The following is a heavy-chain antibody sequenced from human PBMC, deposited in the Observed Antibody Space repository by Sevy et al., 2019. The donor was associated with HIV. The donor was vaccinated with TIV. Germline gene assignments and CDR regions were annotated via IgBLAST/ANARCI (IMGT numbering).Heavy chain of an antibody. CDR2: ISSTSSTI. V-gene: IGHV3-48*02. CDR1: GFTFFNAW. Sequence: GGSLRLSCAASGFTFFNAWMNWVRQAPGRGLQWLSYISSTSSTIYYADSVKGRFTISRDNAKNSLYLQMSSLRDEDTAVYFCARDRDSSWYPNSFDIWGQGTMVTVSS. CDR3: ARDRDSSWYPNSFDI. D-gene: IGHD6-13*01. J-gene: IGHJ3*02.